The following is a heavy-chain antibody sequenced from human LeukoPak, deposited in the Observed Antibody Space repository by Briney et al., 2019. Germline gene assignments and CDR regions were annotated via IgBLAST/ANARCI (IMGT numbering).Heavy chain of an antibody. Sequence: SETLSLTCAVYGGSFSGYYWSWIRQPPGKELEWIGYILYSGSTNYNPSLKSRVSVSVDTSKNQFSLKLNSVTAADTAMYSCARYSGGNSDDAFDIWGQGTMVTVSS. CDR2: ILYSGST. J-gene: IGHJ3*02. D-gene: IGHD4-23*01. V-gene: IGHV4-59*01. CDR3: ARYSGGNSDDAFDI. CDR1: GGSFSGYY.